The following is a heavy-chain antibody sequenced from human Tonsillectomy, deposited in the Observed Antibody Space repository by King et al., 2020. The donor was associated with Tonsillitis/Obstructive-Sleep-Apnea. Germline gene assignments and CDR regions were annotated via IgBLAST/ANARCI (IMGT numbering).Heavy chain of an antibody. J-gene: IGHJ3*02. V-gene: IGHV1-46*02. CDR1: GYTFNSYY. CDR3: ARDSGSYPGWAFDI. Sequence: QLVQSGAEVKKPGASVKVSCKASGYTFNSYYMHWVRQAPGQGLEWMGIINPSGGKTSYAQKFQGRVTMTRDTYTSTVYMELSSLRSEEPAVYYCARDSGSYPGWAFDIWGQGTMVTVSS. D-gene: IGHD1-26*01. CDR2: INPSGGKT.